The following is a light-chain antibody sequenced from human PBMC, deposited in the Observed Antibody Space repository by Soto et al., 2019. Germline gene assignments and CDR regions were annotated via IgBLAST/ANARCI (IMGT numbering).Light chain of an antibody. Sequence: EIVLTQSPGTLSLSPGERATLSCRASQSVSSSFLAWYQQKPGQAPRLLIYGASIRATGIPDRFSGSGSGTDFTLTISRVEPEDFAVYYWQQYGSSPWTFGQGTNVEL. V-gene: IGKV3-20*01. CDR3: QQYGSSPWT. CDR2: GAS. J-gene: IGKJ1*01. CDR1: QSVSSSF.